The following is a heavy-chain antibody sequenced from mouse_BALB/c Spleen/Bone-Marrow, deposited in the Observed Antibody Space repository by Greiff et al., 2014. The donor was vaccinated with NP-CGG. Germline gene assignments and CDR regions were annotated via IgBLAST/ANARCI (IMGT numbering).Heavy chain of an antibody. CDR1: GYTFTSSW. J-gene: IGHJ2*01. V-gene: IGHV1S130*01. CDR3: ARHYRYAYYFDY. Sequence: VQLQQSGSVLVRPGASVKLSCKASGYTFTSSWMHWAKQRPGQGLEWIGEIHPNSGNTNYNEKSKGKATLTVDTSSSTAYVDLRSLTSEDSAVYYCARHYRYAYYFDYWGQGTTLTVSS. CDR2: IHPNSGNT. D-gene: IGHD2-14*01.